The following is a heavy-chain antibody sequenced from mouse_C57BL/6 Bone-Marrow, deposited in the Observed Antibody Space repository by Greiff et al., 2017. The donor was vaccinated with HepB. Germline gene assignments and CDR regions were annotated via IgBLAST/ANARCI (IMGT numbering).Heavy chain of an antibody. Sequence: QVHVKQSGAELVRPGASVTLSCKASGYTFTDYEMHWVKQTPVHGLEWIGAIDPETGGTAYNQKFKGKAILTADKSSSTAYMELRSLTSEDSAVYYCTRRLGLGWFAYWGQGTLVTVSA. V-gene: IGHV1-15*01. D-gene: IGHD4-1*01. CDR1: GYTFTDYE. CDR3: TRRLGLGWFAY. J-gene: IGHJ3*01. CDR2: IDPETGGT.